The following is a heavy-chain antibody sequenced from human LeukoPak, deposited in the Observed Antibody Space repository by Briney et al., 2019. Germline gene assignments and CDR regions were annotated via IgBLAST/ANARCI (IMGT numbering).Heavy chain of an antibody. CDR1: GFTFSDYY. CDR2: ISSSGSTI. Sequence: GSLRLSCAAAGFTFSDYYMSWIRQAPGKGLEWVSYISSSGSTIYYADSVKGRFTISRDNAKNSLYLQMNSLRAEDTAVYYCARDLKDGYRYFDYWGQGTLVTVSS. V-gene: IGHV3-11*04. CDR3: ARDLKDGYRYFDY. J-gene: IGHJ4*02. D-gene: IGHD5-24*01.